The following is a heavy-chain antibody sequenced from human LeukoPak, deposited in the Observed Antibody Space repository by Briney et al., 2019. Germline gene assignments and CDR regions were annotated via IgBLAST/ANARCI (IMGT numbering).Heavy chain of an antibody. J-gene: IGHJ6*02. V-gene: IGHV3-7*01. CDR2: IKQDGSEI. CDR1: GFTFSSYW. Sequence: GGSLRLSCAASGFTFSSYWMSWVRQAPGKGLEWVANIKQDGSEIYYVDSVKGRFTISRDNAKNSLYLQMNSLRAEDTAVYYCAREGGTFWSTRPYYYYGMDVWGQGTTVTVSS. CDR3: AREGGTFWSTRPYYYYGMDV. D-gene: IGHD3-3*01.